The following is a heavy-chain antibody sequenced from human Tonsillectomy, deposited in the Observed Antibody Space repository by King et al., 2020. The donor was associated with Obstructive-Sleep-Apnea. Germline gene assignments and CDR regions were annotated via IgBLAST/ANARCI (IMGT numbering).Heavy chain of an antibody. J-gene: IGHJ6*02. V-gene: IGHV4-31*03. D-gene: IGHD2-15*01. CDR3: ARGDVVVVAASGMDV. Sequence: QLQLQESGPGLVKPSQTLSLTCTVSGGSISSGGYYWSWIRQHPGKGLEWIGYIYYSGSTYYNPSLKGRVTISVDTSKNQFSLKLSSVTAADTAVYYCARGDVVVVAASGMDVWGQGTTVTVSS. CDR2: IYYSGST. CDR1: GGSISSGGYY.